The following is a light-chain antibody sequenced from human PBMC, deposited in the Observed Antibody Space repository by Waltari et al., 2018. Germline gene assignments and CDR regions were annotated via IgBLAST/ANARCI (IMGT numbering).Light chain of an antibody. J-gene: IGLJ3*02. CDR3: QTGGHGTWV. Sequence: QLVLTQSPSASASLGASVKLTCTLSSGHSSNVVAWHQQQPEKGLRYLMKVNSDGSHSKGDDIPNRFSGSSSGAERYLTISSLQSEDEADYYCQTGGHGTWVFGGGTKLTVL. CDR2: VNSDGSH. CDR1: SGHSSNV. V-gene: IGLV4-69*01.